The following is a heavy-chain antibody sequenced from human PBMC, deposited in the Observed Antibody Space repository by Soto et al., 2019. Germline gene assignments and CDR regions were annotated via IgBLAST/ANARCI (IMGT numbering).Heavy chain of an antibody. CDR2: IKSKTDGGTT. V-gene: IGHV3-15*01. CDR3: ASVGSGALRYYFDY. J-gene: IGHJ4*02. CDR1: GFTFSNAW. Sequence: EVQLVESGGGLVKPGGSLRLSCAASGFTFSNAWMSWVRQAPGKGLEWVGRIKSKTDGGTTDYAAPVKGRFTISRDNAKNSLYLQMNSLRAEDTAVYYCASVGSGALRYYFDYWGQGTLVTVSS. D-gene: IGHD4-17*01.